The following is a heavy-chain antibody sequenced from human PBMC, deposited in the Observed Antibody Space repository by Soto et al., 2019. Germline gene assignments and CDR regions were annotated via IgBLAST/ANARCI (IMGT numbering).Heavy chain of an antibody. V-gene: IGHV4-31*03. CDR2: IYYSGST. J-gene: IGHJ6*02. CDR1: GGSISSGGYY. Sequence: SETLSLTCTVSGGSISSGGYYWSWIRQHPGKGLEWIGYIYYSGSTYYNPSLKSRVTISVDTSKNQFSLKLSSVTAADTAVYYCARDADIVSYYYGMDVWGQGTTVTVSS. D-gene: IGHD5-12*01. CDR3: ARDADIVSYYYGMDV.